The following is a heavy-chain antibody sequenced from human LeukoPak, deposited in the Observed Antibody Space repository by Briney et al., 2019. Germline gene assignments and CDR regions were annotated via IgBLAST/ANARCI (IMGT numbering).Heavy chain of an antibody. D-gene: IGHD4-17*01. J-gene: IGHJ6*02. Sequence: PSETLSLTCTVSGGSISSYYWSWIRQPPGKGLEWMGYIYYSGSTNYNPSLKRRVTISVDPSKNQFSLKLSSVTAADTAVYYCARDSSTTVTTKNSRPYYYYYGMDVWGQGTTVTVSS. V-gene: IGHV4-59*01. CDR1: GGSISSYY. CDR3: ARDSSTTVTTKNSRPYYYYYGMDV. CDR2: IYYSGST.